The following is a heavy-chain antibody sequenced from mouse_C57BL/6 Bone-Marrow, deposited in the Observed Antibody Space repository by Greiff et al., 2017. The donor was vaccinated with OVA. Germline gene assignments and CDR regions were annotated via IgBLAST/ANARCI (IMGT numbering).Heavy chain of an antibody. V-gene: IGHV1-19*01. J-gene: IGHJ2*01. D-gene: IGHD3-3*01. CDR3: AKRRGLLDY. CDR1: GYTFTDYY. CDR2: INPYNGGT. Sequence: QLQQSGPVLVKPGASVKMSCKASGYTFTDYYMNWVKQSHGKSLEWIGVINPYNGGTSYNQKFKGKATLTVDKSSSTAYMELNSLTSEDSAVYYCAKRRGLLDYWGQGTTLTVSS.